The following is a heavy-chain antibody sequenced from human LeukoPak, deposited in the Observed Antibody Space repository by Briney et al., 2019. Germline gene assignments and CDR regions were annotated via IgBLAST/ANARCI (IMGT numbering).Heavy chain of an antibody. D-gene: IGHD3-10*01. J-gene: IGHJ6*03. CDR1: VYTFTGYY. CDR3: ARGGRYGSGSYNYYMDV. V-gene: IGHV1-2*02. Sequence: ASVKVSCKASVYTFTGYYMHWVRQAPGQGLEWMGWINPNSGGTNYAQKFQGRVTMTRDTSISTAYMELSRLRSDDTAVYYCARGGRYGSGSYNYYMDVWGKGTTVTISS. CDR2: INPNSGGT.